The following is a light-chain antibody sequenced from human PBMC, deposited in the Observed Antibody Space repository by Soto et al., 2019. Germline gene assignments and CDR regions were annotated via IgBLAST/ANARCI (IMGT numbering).Light chain of an antibody. CDR3: SSYTSSSTYVV. CDR2: DVS. CDR1: SSDVGCYNY. V-gene: IGLV2-14*01. Sequence: QSALTQPASVSGSPGQSITISCTGTSSDVGCYNYVSWYQQHPGKAPKLMIYDVSNRPSGVSNRFSGSKSGNTASLTISGLQAEDEADYYCSSYTSSSTYVVFGGGTKVTVL. J-gene: IGLJ2*01.